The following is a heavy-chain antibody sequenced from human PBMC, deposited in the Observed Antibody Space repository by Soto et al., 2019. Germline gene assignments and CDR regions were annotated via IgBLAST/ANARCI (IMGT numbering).Heavy chain of an antibody. CDR2: IYPGDSDT. D-gene: IGHD6-13*01. J-gene: IGHJ6*02. CDR3: ARLPGIAAAGTYYYYGMDV. Sequence: GESLKISCKGSGYSFTSYWIGWVRQMPGKGLEWMGIIYPGDSDTRYSPSFQGQVTISADKSISTAYLQWSSLKASDTAMYYCARLPGIAAAGTYYYYGMDVWAQGTTVTVSS. V-gene: IGHV5-51*01. CDR1: GYSFTSYW.